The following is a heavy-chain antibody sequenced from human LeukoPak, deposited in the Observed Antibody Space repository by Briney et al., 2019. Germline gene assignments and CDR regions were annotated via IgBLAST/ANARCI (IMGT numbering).Heavy chain of an antibody. CDR2: IYSSGNT. D-gene: IGHD3-3*01. CDR1: GFTVNTNY. CDR3: AKSNRTYDFWSGFDP. J-gene: IGHJ5*02. V-gene: IGHV3-66*02. Sequence: PGGSLRLSCAASGFTVNTNYMTWVRQAPGKGLEWVSGIYSSGNTYYADSVKGRFTISRDNSKNTLYLQMNSLRADDTAVYYCAKSNRTYDFWSGFDPWGQGTLVTVSS.